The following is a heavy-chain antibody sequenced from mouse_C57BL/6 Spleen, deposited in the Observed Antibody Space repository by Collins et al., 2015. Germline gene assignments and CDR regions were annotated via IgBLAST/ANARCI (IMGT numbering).Heavy chain of an antibody. D-gene: IGHD3-2*02. CDR1: GYTFTTYG. J-gene: IGHJ2*01. CDR3: ARARAQATSTFFDY. CDR2: INTYSGVP. Sequence: QIQLVQSGPELKKPGETVKISCKASGYTFTTYGMSWVKQAPGKGLKWMGWINTYSGVPTYADDFKGRFAFSLETSASTAYLQINNLKNEDTATYFCARARAQATSTFFDYWGQGTTLTVSS. V-gene: IGHV9-3*01.